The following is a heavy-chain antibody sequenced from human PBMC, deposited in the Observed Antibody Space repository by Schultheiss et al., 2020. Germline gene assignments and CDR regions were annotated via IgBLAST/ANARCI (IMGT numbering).Heavy chain of an antibody. V-gene: IGHV3-30*04. CDR2: ISSDGKTK. D-gene: IGHD6-19*01. Sequence: GGSLRLSCAASGFTFSGSAIHWVRQAPDKGLDWVAVISSDGKTKLYADSVKGRFTISRDNAKNSLYLQMNSLRAEDTALYYCAKDKVAVAGDYFDYWGQGTLVTVSS. CDR1: GFTFSGSA. J-gene: IGHJ4*02. CDR3: AKDKVAVAGDYFDY.